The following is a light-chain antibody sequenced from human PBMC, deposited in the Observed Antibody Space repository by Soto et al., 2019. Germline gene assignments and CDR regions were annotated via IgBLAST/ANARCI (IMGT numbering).Light chain of an antibody. Sequence: QSALTQPASVSDSPGQSITISCTGTSSDVGGYNYVSWYQQHPGKAPKLMIYDVSDRPSGVSNRFSGSKSGNTASLTISGLQAEDEADYSCSSYSRTSTLVFGGGTQLTVL. V-gene: IGLV2-14*03. CDR1: SSDVGGYNY. CDR3: SSYSRTSTLV. CDR2: DVS. J-gene: IGLJ2*01.